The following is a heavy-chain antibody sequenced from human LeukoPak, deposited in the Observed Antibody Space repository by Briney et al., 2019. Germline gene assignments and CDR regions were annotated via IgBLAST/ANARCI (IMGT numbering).Heavy chain of an antibody. CDR3: AREKRFLDYYYYGMDV. V-gene: IGHV1-69*13. Sequence: PVKVSCKASGGTFSSYAISWVRQAPGQGLEWMGGIIPIFGTANYAQKFQGRVTITADESTSTAYMELSSLRSEDTAVYYCAREKRFLDYYYYGMDVWGQGTTVTVSS. J-gene: IGHJ6*02. CDR1: GGTFSSYA. D-gene: IGHD3-3*01. CDR2: IIPIFGTA.